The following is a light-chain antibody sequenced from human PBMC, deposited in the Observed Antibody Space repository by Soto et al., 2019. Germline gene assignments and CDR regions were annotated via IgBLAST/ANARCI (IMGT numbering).Light chain of an antibody. CDR3: SSYTSSSSYV. CDR2: DVS. J-gene: IGLJ1*01. CDR1: SSDIGGFYH. V-gene: IGLV2-14*03. Sequence: QSALTQPASVSDSPGQAITISCIGTSSDIGGFYHVSWHQQHPGKAPKLIIYDVSNRPSGVSNRFSRSKTGNTASLIISGLQAEDEADYYCSSYTSSSSYVFGSGTKLTVL.